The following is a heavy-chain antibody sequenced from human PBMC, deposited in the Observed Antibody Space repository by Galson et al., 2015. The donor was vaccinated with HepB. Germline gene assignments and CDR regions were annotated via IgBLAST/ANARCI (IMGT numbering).Heavy chain of an antibody. CDR2: ISSAGDIQ. J-gene: IGHJ4*02. D-gene: IGHD1-26*01. CDR1: GFTVNTYT. CDR3: GRDAMGRGSGSYSAVDY. V-gene: IGHV3-30-3*01. Sequence: SLRLSCAASGFTVNTYTMQGVHQAPGKGLEWVAAISSAGDIQFHADSVKGRFTFSRDYSENMLYLQMNSLRVEDTAIYYRGRDAMGRGSGSYSAVDYWGQGSLVTGSS.